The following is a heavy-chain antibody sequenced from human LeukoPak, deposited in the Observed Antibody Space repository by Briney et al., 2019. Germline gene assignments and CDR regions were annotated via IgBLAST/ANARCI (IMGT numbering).Heavy chain of an antibody. J-gene: IGHJ4*02. D-gene: IGHD2-2*01. Sequence: GGSLRLSCAASGFTFSSYWMHWVRQAPGKGLAWVSRINSDGSSTSYADSVKGRFTISRDNAKNTLYLQMNSLRAEDTAVYYCARGMPLNFDYWGQGTLVTVSS. CDR1: GFTFSSYW. CDR2: INSDGSST. CDR3: ARGMPLNFDY. V-gene: IGHV3-74*01.